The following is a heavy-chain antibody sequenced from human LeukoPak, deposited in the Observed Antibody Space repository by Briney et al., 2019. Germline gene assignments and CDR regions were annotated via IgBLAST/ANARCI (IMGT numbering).Heavy chain of an antibody. CDR1: GFTFSTYA. Sequence: GGSLRLSCAASGFTFSTYAMSWVRQAPGKGLEWVSGISGSGSSTYYADSVKGRFTISRDNAKNSLYLQMNSLRAEDSAVYYCARQLRRYYYDTSGYNDWGQGTLVTVSS. CDR2: ISGSGSST. CDR3: ARQLRRYYYDTSGYND. J-gene: IGHJ4*02. D-gene: IGHD3-22*01. V-gene: IGHV3-23*01.